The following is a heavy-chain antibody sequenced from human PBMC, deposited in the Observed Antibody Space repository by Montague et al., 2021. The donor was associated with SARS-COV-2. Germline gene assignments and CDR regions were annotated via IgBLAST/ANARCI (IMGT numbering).Heavy chain of an antibody. CDR2: SGST. D-gene: IGHD3-22*01. V-gene: IGHV4-31*02. CDR3: ARVQVLTMIVVVICAFDF. Sequence: SGSTYYNPSLKSRVTISVDTSKNQFSLKLSSVTAADTAVYYCARVQVLTMIVVVICAFDFGGKGTMVTVSS. J-gene: IGHJ3*01.